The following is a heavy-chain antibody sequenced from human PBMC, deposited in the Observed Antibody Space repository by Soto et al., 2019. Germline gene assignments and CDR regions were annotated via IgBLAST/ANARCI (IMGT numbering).Heavy chain of an antibody. V-gene: IGHV4-59*01. CDR2: IYYSGST. D-gene: IGHD6-13*01. CDR1: GGSISSYY. CDR3: ARARGIAAAAYYYYGMDV. J-gene: IGHJ6*02. Sequence: SETLSLTCTVSGGSISSYYWSWIRQPPGKGLEWIGYIYYSGSTNYNPSLKSRVTISVDTSKNQFSLKLSSVTAADTAVYYCARARGIAAAAYYYYGMDVWGQGATVTVSS.